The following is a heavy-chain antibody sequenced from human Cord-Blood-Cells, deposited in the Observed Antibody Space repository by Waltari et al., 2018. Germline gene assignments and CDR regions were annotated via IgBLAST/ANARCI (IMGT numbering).Heavy chain of an antibody. CDR1: GFPFSRYW. D-gene: IGHD1-1*01. V-gene: IGHV3-7*01. CDR3: ARGEATGDY. J-gene: IGHJ4*02. CDR2: IKQDGSEK. Sequence: EVQLVESGGGLVQPGGSLRLSCGASGFPFSRYWMSWVRQAPGKGREWVANIKQDGSEKYYVDSVKGRFTISRDNAKNSLYLQMNSLRAEDTAVYYCARGEATGDYWGQGTLVTVSS.